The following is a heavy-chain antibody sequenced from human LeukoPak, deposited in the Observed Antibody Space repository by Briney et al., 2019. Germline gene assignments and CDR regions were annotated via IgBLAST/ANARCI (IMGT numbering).Heavy chain of an antibody. CDR2: IYGGGNT. CDR3: AREDQLLSFDY. J-gene: IGHJ4*02. Sequence: GGSLRLSCAASGFTVSSNYMSWVRQAPGKGLEWVSVIYGGGNTYCADSVKGRFTISRDNSKNTLYLQMNSLRAEDTAVYYCAREDQLLSFDYWGQGTLVTVSS. CDR1: GFTVSSNY. V-gene: IGHV3-53*01. D-gene: IGHD2-2*01.